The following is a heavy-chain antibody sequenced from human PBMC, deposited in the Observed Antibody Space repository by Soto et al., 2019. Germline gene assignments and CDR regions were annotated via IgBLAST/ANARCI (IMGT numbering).Heavy chain of an antibody. CDR3: ARSHGLY. Sequence: SETLSLTCTVSGGSISSYYCWTWIRQPPGKGLEWIGYISYSGSTKYNPSLKSRVTISMDSSRNQFSLKLSSVTAADTAVYFCARSHGLYWGQGALVTVSS. CDR2: ISYSGST. CDR1: GGSISSYY. V-gene: IGHV4-59*01. J-gene: IGHJ4*02.